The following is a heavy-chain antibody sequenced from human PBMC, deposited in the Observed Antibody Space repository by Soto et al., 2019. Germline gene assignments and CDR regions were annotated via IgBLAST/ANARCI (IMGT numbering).Heavy chain of an antibody. V-gene: IGHV3-23*01. CDR2: ISGSGGSP. CDR3: AKYTEVVVTAFFDY. Sequence: EVHLLESGGGLVQPGGSLRLSCAASGFPFSSYAMSWVRQAPGKGLEWVSGISGSGGSPYYADSVKGRFTISRDNSKNMLSLQMNSLRAEDTAVYYCAKYTEVVVTAFFDYWGQGALVTVSS. D-gene: IGHD2-21*02. J-gene: IGHJ4*02. CDR1: GFPFSSYA.